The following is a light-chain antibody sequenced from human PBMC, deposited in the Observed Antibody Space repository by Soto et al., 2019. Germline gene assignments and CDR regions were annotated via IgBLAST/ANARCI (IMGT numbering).Light chain of an antibody. CDR3: QQFNNWLRT. J-gene: IGKJ1*01. CDR1: QSVSDN. Sequence: EIEMTHSPATLSVSPGERATLSCRASQSVSDNLAWYQQKHGQAPRLLIYGASTRASGIPARFSGSGSGTDLTRTISTLQSEDFGVDYCQQFNNWLRTVGQGAKVDIK. V-gene: IGKV3-15*01. CDR2: GAS.